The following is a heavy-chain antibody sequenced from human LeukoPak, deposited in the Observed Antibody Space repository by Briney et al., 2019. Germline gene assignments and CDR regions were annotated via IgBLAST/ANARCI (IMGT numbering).Heavy chain of an antibody. CDR2: IKQDGSEK. J-gene: IGHJ6*04. D-gene: IGHD2-2*01. CDR1: GFTFSSYW. V-gene: IGHV3-7*03. CDR3: ARNGGVYQLLLYYYYGMDV. Sequence: GGSLRLSCAASGFTFSSYWMSWVRQAPGKGLEWVANIKQDGSEKYYVDSVKGRFTISRDNAKNSLYLQMNSLRAEDTAVYYCARNGGVYQLLLYYYYGMDVRGKGTTVTVSS.